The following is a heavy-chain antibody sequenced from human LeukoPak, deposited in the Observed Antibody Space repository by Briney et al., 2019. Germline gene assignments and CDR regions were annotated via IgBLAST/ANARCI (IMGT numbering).Heavy chain of an antibody. D-gene: IGHD4-11*01. CDR1: GVSVSSGSYY. V-gene: IGHV4-61*01. CDR2: IYYSGST. J-gene: IGHJ5*02. CDR3: ARFLPRYSNYEGYWFDP. Sequence: SETLSLTCTVSGVSVSSGSYYWSWIRQPPGKGLEWIGYIYYSGSTNYNPSLKSRVTISVDTSKNQFSLKLSSVTAADTAVYYCARFLPRYSNYEGYWFDPWGQGTLVTVSS.